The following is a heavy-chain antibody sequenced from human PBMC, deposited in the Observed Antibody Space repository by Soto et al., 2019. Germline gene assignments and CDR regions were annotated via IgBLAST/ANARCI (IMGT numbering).Heavy chain of an antibody. J-gene: IGHJ4*02. V-gene: IGHV1-69*13. D-gene: IGHD3-22*01. CDR1: GGTFSSYA. CDR3: ARAYYDSSLLRGAFDY. Sequence: GASVKVSCKASGGTFSSYAISWVRQAPGQGLEWMGGIIPIFGTANYAQKFQGRVTITADESTSTAYMELSSLRSEDTAVYYCARAYYDSSLLRGAFDYWGQGTLVTVSS. CDR2: IIPIFGTA.